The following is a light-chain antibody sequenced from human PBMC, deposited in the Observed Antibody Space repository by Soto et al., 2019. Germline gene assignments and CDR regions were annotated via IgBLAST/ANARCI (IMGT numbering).Light chain of an antibody. V-gene: IGLV2-14*03. CDR1: SADIGAFNY. Sequence: QSVLTQPASVSGSPGQSITTSCAGTSADIGAFNYVSWYQHHPGKAPKLLIYDVSDRPSGVSTRFSASKSANTASLTISGLQADDEADYYCSSYSTSSALVFGGGTKLTVL. CDR2: DVS. J-gene: IGLJ2*01. CDR3: SSYSTSSALV.